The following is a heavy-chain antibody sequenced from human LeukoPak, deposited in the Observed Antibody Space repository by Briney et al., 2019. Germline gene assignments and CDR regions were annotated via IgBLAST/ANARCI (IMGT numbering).Heavy chain of an antibody. D-gene: IGHD2-2*01. J-gene: IGHJ5*02. Sequence: GGSLRLSCAASGFTSSDAWMTWVRQVSGKGLEWVGRIKSKTDGGTMDYGAPVKGRLTISRDDSKHILYLQMNSLKIEDTAVYYCTTEDSSSSWGQGTLVTVSS. CDR3: TTEDSSSS. CDR1: GFTSSDAW. V-gene: IGHV3-15*01. CDR2: IKSKTDGGTM.